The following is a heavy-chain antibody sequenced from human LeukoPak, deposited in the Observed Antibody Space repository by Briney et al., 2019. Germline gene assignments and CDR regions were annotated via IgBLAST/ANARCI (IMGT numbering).Heavy chain of an antibody. CDR1: GGAIISYY. J-gene: IGHJ6*03. Sequence: SETLSLTCSVSGGAIISYYWSWIRQPAGKGPEWIGRIYPTGNADYNPSLKTRVTMSTDLSKKQFSLRLRSVTAADTAVYYCARLKFYDSTGYSPGYYMDVWGKGTAVTVSS. V-gene: IGHV4-4*07. CDR3: ARLKFYDSTGYSPGYYMDV. CDR2: IYPTGNA. D-gene: IGHD3-22*01.